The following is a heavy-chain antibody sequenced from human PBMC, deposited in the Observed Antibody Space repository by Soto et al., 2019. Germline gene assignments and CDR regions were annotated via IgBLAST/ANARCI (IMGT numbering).Heavy chain of an antibody. V-gene: IGHV3-23*01. CDR2: ISGSGGST. D-gene: IGHD3-22*01. J-gene: IGHJ4*02. CDR3: AKDFWYYYDSSRSSPFDY. Sequence: GGSLRLSCAASGFTFSSYAMSWVRQAPGKGLEWVSAISGSGGSTYYADSVKGRFTISRDNSKNTLYLQMNSLRAEDTAVYYCAKDFWYYYDSSRSSPFDYWGQGTLVTVSS. CDR1: GFTFSSYA.